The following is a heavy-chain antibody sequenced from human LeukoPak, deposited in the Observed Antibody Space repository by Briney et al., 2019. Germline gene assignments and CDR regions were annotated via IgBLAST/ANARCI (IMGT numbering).Heavy chain of an antibody. V-gene: IGHV1-8*01. J-gene: IGHJ4*02. D-gene: IGHD7-27*01. CDR2: MSPNSGDT. CDR3: VRTPPNWGFDY. CDR1: GYTFTSHD. Sequence: GASVKVSCKASGYTFTSHDINWVRQATGQGLEWMGWMSPNSGDTGYAQKFQGRVTMTSDSSISTAYMELNSLRSEDTAIYYCVRTPPNWGFDYWGQGTLVTVSS.